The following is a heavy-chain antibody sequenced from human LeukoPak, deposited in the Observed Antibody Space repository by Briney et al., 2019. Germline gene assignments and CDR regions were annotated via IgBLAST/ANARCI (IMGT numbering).Heavy chain of an antibody. Sequence: ASVKVSCKTSGYTFTDYYIHWVRQAPGQGLEWIGIIYPSVDTTDSSRKFKGRVTVTRDTSTSTVYMELRTLRSEDTAIYYCIREYEGGYFDYWGQGTLVTVSS. J-gene: IGHJ4*02. V-gene: IGHV1-46*01. CDR3: IREYEGGYFDY. D-gene: IGHD2-8*01. CDR2: IYPSVDTT. CDR1: GYTFTDYY.